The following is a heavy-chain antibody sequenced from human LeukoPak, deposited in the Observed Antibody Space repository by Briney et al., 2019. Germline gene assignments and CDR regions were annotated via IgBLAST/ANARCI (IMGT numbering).Heavy chain of an antibody. Sequence: GASVKVSCKASGYTFPNYYVYWVRQAAGHGLEWMGWINPNSGATNYAQKFQGRATMTRDTSISTAYMELNKLRSDDTAVYYCARDAPGYCTTTSCYPHDWGQGTLVTVSS. CDR3: ARDAPGYCTTTSCYPHD. D-gene: IGHD2-2*01. J-gene: IGHJ4*02. CDR1: GYTFPNYY. CDR2: INPNSGAT. V-gene: IGHV1-2*02.